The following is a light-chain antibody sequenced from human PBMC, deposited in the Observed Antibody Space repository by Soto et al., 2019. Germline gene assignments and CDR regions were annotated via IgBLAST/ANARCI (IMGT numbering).Light chain of an antibody. CDR1: SSDVGNYNY. CDR3: SAYAGSSDFVV. CDR2: EVN. V-gene: IGLV2-8*01. J-gene: IGLJ2*01. Sequence: QSALTQPPSASGSPGQSVTISCTGTSSDVGNYNYVSWYQQHPGKAPNLMIYEVNKRPSGVPDRFSGSKSGNTASLTVSGLQAEDEADYFCSAYAGSSDFVVFGGGTKVTVL.